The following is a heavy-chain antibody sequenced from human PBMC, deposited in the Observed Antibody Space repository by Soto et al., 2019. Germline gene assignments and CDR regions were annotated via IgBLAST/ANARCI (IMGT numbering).Heavy chain of an antibody. Sequence: SETLSLTCTVSGGSISSGNYYWSWIRQPPGKGLEWIGFISYSGTTHYSASLRSRVSISVDTSKNQFSLDLSSVTAADTAVYYCATMGTPVTGLYYFDYWGQGTLVIVSS. D-gene: IGHD4-17*01. V-gene: IGHV4-30-4*01. CDR1: GGSISSGNYY. J-gene: IGHJ4*02. CDR2: ISYSGTT. CDR3: ATMGTPVTGLYYFDY.